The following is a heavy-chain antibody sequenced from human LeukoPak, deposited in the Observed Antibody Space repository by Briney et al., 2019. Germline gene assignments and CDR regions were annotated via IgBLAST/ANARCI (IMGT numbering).Heavy chain of an antibody. V-gene: IGHV3-21*01. J-gene: IGHJ4*02. CDR2: ISSSSSYI. D-gene: IGHD6-19*01. Sequence: GGSLRLSCAASGFTFSSYSMNWVRQAPGKGLEWVSSISSSSSYIYYADSVKGRFTISRDNAKNSLYLQVNSLRAEDTAVYYCARDRRSSGWYYFDYWGQGTLVTVSS. CDR1: GFTFSSYS. CDR3: ARDRRSSGWYYFDY.